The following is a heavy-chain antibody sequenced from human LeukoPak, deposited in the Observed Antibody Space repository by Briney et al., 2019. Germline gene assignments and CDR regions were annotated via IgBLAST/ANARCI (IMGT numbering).Heavy chain of an antibody. J-gene: IGHJ4*02. CDR1: GYSISSGYY. D-gene: IGHD3-10*01. CDR2: IYHSGST. V-gene: IGHV4-38-2*02. CDR3: ASLLGELSLEY. Sequence: SETLSLTCTVSGYSISSGYYWGWIRQPTGKGLEWIGSIYHSGSTYYNPSLKSRVTISVDTSKNQFSLKLSSVTAADTAVYYCASLLGELSLEYWGQGTLVTVSS.